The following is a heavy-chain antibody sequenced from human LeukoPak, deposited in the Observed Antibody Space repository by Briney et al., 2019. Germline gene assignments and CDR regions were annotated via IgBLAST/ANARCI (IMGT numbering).Heavy chain of an antibody. Sequence: GGSLRLSCVASGFTFSRDWMSWVRRAPGKGLEWVANIKEDGSAQYYADFVKGRFTISRDNTKNSLYLQMNSLTAEDTAMYYCAKDGDGYHNWGQGALVTVSS. CDR2: IKEDGSAQ. CDR1: GFTFSRDW. V-gene: IGHV3-7*01. J-gene: IGHJ4*02. D-gene: IGHD3-9*01. CDR3: AKDGDGYHN.